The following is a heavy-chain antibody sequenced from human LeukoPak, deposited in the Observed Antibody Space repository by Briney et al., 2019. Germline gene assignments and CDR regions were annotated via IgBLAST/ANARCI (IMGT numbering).Heavy chain of an antibody. J-gene: IGHJ6*02. CDR3: ARGPYGDPDLDGMDV. CDR2: ISAYNGNT. D-gene: IGHD4-17*01. V-gene: IGHV1-18*01. CDR1: GCPFTSYG. Sequence: ASVTVSCKASGCPFTSYGISWVRQAPGQGVEGMGWISAYNGNTNYAQKLQGRVTMTTDPSTSTANMELRSLRSDDTAVYYCARGPYGDPDLDGMDVWGQGTTVTVSS.